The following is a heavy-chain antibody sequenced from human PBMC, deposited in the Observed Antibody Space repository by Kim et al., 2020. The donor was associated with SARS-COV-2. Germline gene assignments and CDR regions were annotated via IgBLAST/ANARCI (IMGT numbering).Heavy chain of an antibody. D-gene: IGHD2-15*01. CDR2: ISGSGGST. Sequence: GGSLRLSCAASGFTFSSYAMSWVRQAPGKGLEWVSAISGSGGSTYYTDSVKGRFTISRDNSKNTLYLQMNSLRAEDTAVYYCAKDLGCSGGSCYPGYYGMDVWGQGTTVTVSS. CDR3: AKDLGCSGGSCYPGYYGMDV. J-gene: IGHJ6*02. CDR1: GFTFSSYA. V-gene: IGHV3-23*01.